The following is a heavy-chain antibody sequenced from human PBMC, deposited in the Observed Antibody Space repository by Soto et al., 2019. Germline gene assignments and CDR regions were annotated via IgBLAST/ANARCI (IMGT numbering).Heavy chain of an antibody. CDR3: AGDSTDGDFGDAFDV. V-gene: IGHV3-66*01. CDR1: GFSVSINY. J-gene: IGHJ3*01. D-gene: IGHD4-17*01. Sequence: ELQLVESGGGLVQPGGSLRLSCAASGFSVSINYVNWVRQAPGKGLEWVSVIYSGGTTHYADSVKGRFTISRDTSKNTRYLQMNSLRVEDTAVYYCAGDSTDGDFGDAFDVWGQGTMVNVSS. CDR2: IYSGGTT.